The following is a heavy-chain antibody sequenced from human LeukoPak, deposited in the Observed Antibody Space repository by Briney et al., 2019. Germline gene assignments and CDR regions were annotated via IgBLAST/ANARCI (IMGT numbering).Heavy chain of an antibody. CDR3: ARIYDCRTGLLDY. Sequence: SETLSLTCTVSGGSISSYYWTWIRQPPGKGLEWIGHIYFSGNTTYNLSLQSRVTISVDTSKNQFSLKLSSVTAADTAVYHCARIYDCRTGLLDYWGQGILVTVSS. CDR2: IYFSGNT. J-gene: IGHJ4*02. CDR1: GGSISSYY. V-gene: IGHV4-59*01. D-gene: IGHD3/OR15-3a*01.